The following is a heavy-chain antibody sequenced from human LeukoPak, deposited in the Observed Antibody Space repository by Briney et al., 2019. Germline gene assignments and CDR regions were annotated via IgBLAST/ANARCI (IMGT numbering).Heavy chain of an antibody. Sequence: GGSLRLSCAVSGFTFSSYSMNWVRQAPGKGLQWVSSISGNGVSIYYADSVKGRFTISRDNSKNTLSLQMNSLRADDSAVYYCAKASPSGSWTSNFDYWGQGTLVTVSS. V-gene: IGHV3-23*01. J-gene: IGHJ4*02. CDR3: AKASPSGSWTSNFDY. CDR1: GFTFSSYS. CDR2: ISGNGVSI. D-gene: IGHD1-26*01.